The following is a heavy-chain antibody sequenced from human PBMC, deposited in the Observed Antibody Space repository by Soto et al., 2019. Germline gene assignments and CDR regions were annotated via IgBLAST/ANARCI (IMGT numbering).Heavy chain of an antibody. D-gene: IGHD6-19*01. Sequence: EVQLLESGGGLVQPGGSLRLSCAASGFTFSSYAMSWVRQAPGKGLEWVSAISGSGGTTYYADSVKGRFTFSRDNSKNTLDLQMNSLRAEDTAVYYCAKTANGWFSAFDICGQGTRVTVSS. CDR2: ISGSGGTT. CDR1: GFTFSSYA. CDR3: AKTANGWFSAFDI. J-gene: IGHJ3*02. V-gene: IGHV3-23*01.